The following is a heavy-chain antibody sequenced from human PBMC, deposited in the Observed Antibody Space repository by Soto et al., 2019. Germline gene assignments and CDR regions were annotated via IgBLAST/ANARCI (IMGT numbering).Heavy chain of an antibody. CDR1: GFNVSSNY. Sequence: GGSLRLSCAAAGFNVSSNYRSWVSQDPGKGLEWVSLIQSGGSTYYAGSVKGRFTISRDNAKNSLYLQMNSLRAEDTAVYYCARDSDDFWSGYYNGGNLGIYYYYMDVWGKGTTVTVSS. V-gene: IGHV3-66*01. D-gene: IGHD3-3*01. J-gene: IGHJ6*03. CDR3: ARDSDDFWSGYYNGGNLGIYYYYMDV. CDR2: IQSGGST.